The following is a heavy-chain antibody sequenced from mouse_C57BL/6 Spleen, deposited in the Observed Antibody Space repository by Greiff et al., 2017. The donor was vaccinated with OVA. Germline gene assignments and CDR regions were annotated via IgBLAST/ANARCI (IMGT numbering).Heavy chain of an antibody. V-gene: IGHV1-61*01. Sequence: QVQLQQPGAELVRPGSSVKLSCKASGYTFTGYCMDWVKQRPGQGLEWIGYIYPYDSDTHYTQKFKDKATLTVDKSSSTDYIHLRSLTSEDSAVYDCARRGDDNFYFDDWGQGTTLTVSS. D-gene: IGHD2-1*01. CDR1: GYTFTGYC. CDR3: ARRGDDNFYFDD. CDR2: IYPYDSDT. J-gene: IGHJ2*01.